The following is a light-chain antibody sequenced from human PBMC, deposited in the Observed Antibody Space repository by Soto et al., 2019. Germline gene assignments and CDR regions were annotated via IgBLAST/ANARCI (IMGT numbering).Light chain of an antibody. CDR2: DNN. J-gene: IGLJ2*01. Sequence: QSVLTQPPSVSRAPGQRVTISCTGSNSNIGAGHAAQWYQQPPGTTPKLLIYDNNRRPSGVPVRFSGSRSGTSASLAITGLQAEDEADYYCQSYDNDLSVVFGGGTKVTVL. V-gene: IGLV1-40*01. CDR1: NSNIGAGHA. CDR3: QSYDNDLSVV.